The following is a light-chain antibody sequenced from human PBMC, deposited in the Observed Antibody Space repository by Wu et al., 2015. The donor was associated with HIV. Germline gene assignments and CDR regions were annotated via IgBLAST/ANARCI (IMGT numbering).Light chain of an antibody. CDR3: QQYSSYSSYS. V-gene: IGKV1-27*01. CDR2: AAS. CDR1: QGISNF. J-gene: IGKJ2*03. Sequence: DIQMTQSPPSLSASVGDRVTITCRASQGISNFLAWYQQKPGKPPKVLIYAASTLQSGVPSRFSGSGSGTDFTLTISSLQPEDVATYYCQQYSSYSSYSFGQGTNLEIK.